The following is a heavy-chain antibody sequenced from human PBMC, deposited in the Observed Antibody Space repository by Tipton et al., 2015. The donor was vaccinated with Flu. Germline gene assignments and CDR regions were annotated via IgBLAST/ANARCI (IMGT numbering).Heavy chain of an antibody. CDR1: GFTFSSYA. D-gene: IGHD3-16*01. J-gene: IGHJ4*02. CDR2: IWYDGSNK. V-gene: IGHV3-33*06. CDR3: AKEEVGPFDY. Sequence: QVQLVQSGGGVVQPGRSLRLSCAASGFTFSSYAMHWVRQAPGKGLEWVAGIWYDGSNKYYADSVKGRFTISRDNSKNTLSLQMDRLRAEDAAVYHCAKEEVGPFDYWGQGTLVTVSS.